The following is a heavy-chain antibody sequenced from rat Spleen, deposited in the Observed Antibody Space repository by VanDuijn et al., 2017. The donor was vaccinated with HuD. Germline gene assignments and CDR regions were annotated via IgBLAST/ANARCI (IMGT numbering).Heavy chain of an antibody. CDR3: ARRDDGSFYYGVMDA. D-gene: IGHD1-12*02. J-gene: IGHJ4*01. CDR1: GFTFSDYY. Sequence: EVRLVESDGGLVQPGRSLKLSCAASGFTFSDYYMAWVRQAPTKGLEWVATISFDGTSAYYRDSVRGRFTISRDNEKSTLSLQMDSLRSEDTANYYCARRDDGSFYYGVMDAWGQGASVTVSS. V-gene: IGHV5-29*01. CDR2: ISFDGTSA.